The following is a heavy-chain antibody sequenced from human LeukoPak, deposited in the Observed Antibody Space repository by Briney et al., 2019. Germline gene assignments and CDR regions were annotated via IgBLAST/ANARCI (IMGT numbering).Heavy chain of an antibody. CDR3: ARDPREFSMAAGGRMSYDGMDV. CDR2: IYYSGST. J-gene: IGHJ6*02. V-gene: IGHV4-59*01. Sequence: SETLSLTCTVSGGSISSYYWTWIRQPPGKGLEWIGYIYYSGSTNYNPSLKSRVTISVDTSKNQFSLRLTSVTAADTAVYYCARDPREFSMAAGGRMSYDGMDVWGQGTTVTVSS. CDR1: GGSISSYY. D-gene: IGHD6-13*01.